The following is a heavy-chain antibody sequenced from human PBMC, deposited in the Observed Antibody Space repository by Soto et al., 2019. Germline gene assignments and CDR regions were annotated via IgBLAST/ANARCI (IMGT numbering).Heavy chain of an antibody. V-gene: IGHV3-13*01. CDR3: TIQTPPTGMEV. Sequence: EVQWVESGGGLVQPGGSLRLSCAASGFTLSSYDIHWVRQATGEGLAWVSGIGSGGDTHYADSVKGRFIISREDGKNSFYLLMTNLRVGDTAVYYCTIQTPPTGMEVWGQGATVTVSS. CDR2: IGSGGDT. J-gene: IGHJ6*02. CDR1: GFTLSSYD. D-gene: IGHD3-9*01.